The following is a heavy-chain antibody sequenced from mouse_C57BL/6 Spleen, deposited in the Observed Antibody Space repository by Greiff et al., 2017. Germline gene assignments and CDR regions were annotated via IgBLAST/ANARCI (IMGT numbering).Heavy chain of an antibody. V-gene: IGHV1-50*01. Sequence: QVQLKQPGAELVKPGASVKLSCKASGYTFTSYWMQWVKQRPGQGLEWIGEIDPSDSYTNYNQKFKGKATLTVDTSSSTAYMQLSSLTSEDSAVYYCARSGDEKDFAYWGQGTLVTVSA. CDR1: GYTFTSYW. CDR3: ARSGDEKDFAY. J-gene: IGHJ3*01. CDR2: IDPSDSYT.